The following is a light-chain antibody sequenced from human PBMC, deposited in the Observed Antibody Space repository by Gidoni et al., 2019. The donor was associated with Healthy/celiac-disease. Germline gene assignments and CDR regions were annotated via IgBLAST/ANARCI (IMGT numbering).Light chain of an antibody. CDR1: QSVSSSY. CDR2: DAS. Sequence: EIVLTQSPGTLSLSPVDRATLSCRASQSVSSSYLAWYQQKPGQAPRLLIYDASSRATGIPDRFSGSGSGTNFTLTISRLEPGDFAVYYCQQYGNSPRTFGQGTKVEIK. J-gene: IGKJ1*01. CDR3: QQYGNSPRT. V-gene: IGKV3-20*01.